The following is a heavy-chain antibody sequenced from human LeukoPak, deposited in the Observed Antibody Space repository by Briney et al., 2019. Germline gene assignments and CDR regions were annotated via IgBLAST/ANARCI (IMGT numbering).Heavy chain of an antibody. Sequence: SETLSLTCAVYGGSFSGYYWSWIRQPPGKGLEWIGEINHSGSTNYNPSLKSRVTISVDTSKNQFSLKLSSMTAADTAVYYCARAGKLSSSWYVYYYGMDVWGQGTTVTVSS. CDR3: ARAGKLSSSWYVYYYGMDV. D-gene: IGHD6-13*01. J-gene: IGHJ6*02. V-gene: IGHV4-34*01. CDR2: INHSGST. CDR1: GGSFSGYY.